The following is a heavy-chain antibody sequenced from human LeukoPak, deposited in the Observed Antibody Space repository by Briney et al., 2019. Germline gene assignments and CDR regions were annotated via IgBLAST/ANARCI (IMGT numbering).Heavy chain of an antibody. D-gene: IGHD5-24*01. V-gene: IGHV1-2*02. Sequence: ASVKVSCKASGYTFSTYAMHWVRQAPGQGLEWMGWITPSGGTNYPKKFQGRVAITRDTSITTAYMDLSRLTSDDTAVYFCARDRNGDGFAHFGYWGQGALVTVSS. CDR3: ARDRNGDGFAHFGY. CDR1: GYTFSTYA. J-gene: IGHJ4*02. CDR2: ITPSGGT.